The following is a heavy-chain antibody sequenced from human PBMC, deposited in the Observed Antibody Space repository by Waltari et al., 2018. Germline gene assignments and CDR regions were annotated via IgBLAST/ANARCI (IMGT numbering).Heavy chain of an antibody. V-gene: IGHV4-59*01. Sequence: QVQLQESGPGLVKPSETLSLTCTVSGGSLSSYYWSWIRQPPGKGLEWIGYIYYSGSTNYNPSLKSRVTISVDTSKNQFSLKLSSVTAADTAVYYCARVVGYSYGLRFGWFDPWGQGTLVTVSS. J-gene: IGHJ5*02. CDR3: ARVVGYSYGLRFGWFDP. CDR1: GGSLSSYY. CDR2: IYYSGST. D-gene: IGHD5-18*01.